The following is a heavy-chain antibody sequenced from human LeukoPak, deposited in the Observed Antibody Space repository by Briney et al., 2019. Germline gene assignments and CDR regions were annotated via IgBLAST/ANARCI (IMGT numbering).Heavy chain of an antibody. V-gene: IGHV3-15*01. Sequence: PGGSLRLPCAASGFTFRKAWMTWARQAPGKGLEWVGRIKSKTEGGTTDYAGPVKGRFTISRDDSKNTLYLQMSSLETEDTAVYYCTTDYYDTSGYSSYYWGQGTLVTVSS. CDR2: IKSKTEGGTT. J-gene: IGHJ4*02. D-gene: IGHD3-22*01. CDR1: GFTFRKAW. CDR3: TTDYYDTSGYSSYY.